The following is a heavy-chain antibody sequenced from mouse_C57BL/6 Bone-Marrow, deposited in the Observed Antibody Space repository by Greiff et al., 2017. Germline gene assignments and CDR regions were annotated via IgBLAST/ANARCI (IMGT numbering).Heavy chain of an antibody. Sequence: QVQLQQSGAELVKPGASVKISCKASGYTFTDYYINWVKQRPGQGLEWIGKIGPGCGSTFYNEQFKGKATMTADKSSGTAYMQLSSLTSEDSAVYFFARTGGYYLFAYWGQGTLVTVSA. CDR1: GYTFTDYY. CDR2: IGPGCGST. D-gene: IGHD2-3*01. V-gene: IGHV1-77*01. J-gene: IGHJ3*01. CDR3: ARTGGYYLFAY.